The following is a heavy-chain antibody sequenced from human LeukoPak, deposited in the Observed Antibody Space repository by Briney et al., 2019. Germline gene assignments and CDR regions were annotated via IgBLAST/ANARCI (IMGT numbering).Heavy chain of an antibody. J-gene: IGHJ4*02. D-gene: IGHD3-22*01. CDR2: INHSGST. CDR1: GGSFSGYY. V-gene: IGHV4-34*01. CDR3: ARARGDSSGYYYFAY. Sequence: PSETLSLTCAVYGGSFSGYYWSWIRQPPGKGLEWIGEINHSGSTNCNPSLKSRVTISVDTSKNQFSLKLSSVTAADTAVYYCARARGDSSGYYYFAYWGQGTLVTVSS.